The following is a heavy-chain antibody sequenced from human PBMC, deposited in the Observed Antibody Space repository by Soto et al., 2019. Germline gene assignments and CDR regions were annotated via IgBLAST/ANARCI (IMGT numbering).Heavy chain of an antibody. V-gene: IGHV1-2*02. CDR2: INPNSGGT. CDR1: GYTFTGYY. J-gene: IGHJ4*02. CDR3: ARDTYYYDSSGYLSSNY. Sequence: ASVKVSCKASGYTFTGYYMHWVRQAPGQGLEWMGWINPNSGGTNYAQKFQGRVTMTRDTSISTAYMELSRLRSDDTAVYYCARDTYYYDSSGYLSSNYWGQGTLVTVSS. D-gene: IGHD3-22*01.